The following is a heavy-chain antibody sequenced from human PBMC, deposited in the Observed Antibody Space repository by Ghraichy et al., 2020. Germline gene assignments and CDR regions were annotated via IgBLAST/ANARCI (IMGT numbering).Heavy chain of an antibody. J-gene: IGHJ4*02. CDR2: ISAYNGNT. CDR1: GYTFTSYG. D-gene: IGHD3-3*01. CDR3: ARDSTSAKRSTYYDFWSGYYVVPHY. Sequence: ASVKVSCKASGYTFTSYGISWVRQAPGQGLEWMGWISAYNGNTNYAQKLQGRVTMTTDTSTSTAYMELRSLRSDDTAVYYCARDSTSAKRSTYYDFWSGYYVVPHYWGQGTLVTVSS. V-gene: IGHV1-18*01.